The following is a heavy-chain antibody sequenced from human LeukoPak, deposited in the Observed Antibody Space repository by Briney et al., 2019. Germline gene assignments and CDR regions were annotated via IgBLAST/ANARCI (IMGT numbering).Heavy chain of an antibody. Sequence: ASVKVSCKASGYTFTSDHIHWVRQAPGQGLEWMGVINPSGDSTSYAPKFHGRVTVTRDTSTSTVYMELSSLRSEDTSIYYCAKIAARDTGEGYWGQGTPVTVSS. D-gene: IGHD6-6*01. V-gene: IGHV1-46*01. CDR3: AKIAARDTGEGY. CDR1: GYTFTSDH. CDR2: INPSGDST. J-gene: IGHJ4*02.